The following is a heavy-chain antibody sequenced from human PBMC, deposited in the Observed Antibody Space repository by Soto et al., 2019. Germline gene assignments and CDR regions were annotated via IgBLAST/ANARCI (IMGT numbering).Heavy chain of an antibody. CDR1: GFTFSSYA. J-gene: IGHJ2*01. V-gene: IGHV3-23*01. Sequence: GSLRLSCAASGFTFSSYAMSWVRQAPGKGLEWVSAISGSGGSTYYADSVKGRFTISRDNSKNTLYLQMNSLRAEDTAVYYCAKAVIVVVPAARYWYFDLWGRGTLVTVSS. CDR3: AKAVIVVVPAARYWYFDL. CDR2: ISGSGGST. D-gene: IGHD2-2*01.